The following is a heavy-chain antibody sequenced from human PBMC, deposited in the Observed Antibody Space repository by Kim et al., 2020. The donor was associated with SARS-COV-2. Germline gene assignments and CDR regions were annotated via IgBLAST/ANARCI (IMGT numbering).Heavy chain of an antibody. D-gene: IGHD1-26*01. J-gene: IGHJ4*02. CDR3: ARVSTWSRTRWAFDY. V-gene: IGHV3-11*01. CDR2: ISYSASNI. Sequence: GGSLRLSCVASGFTFSDYFMSWIRQAPGKGLEWVSYISYSASNINYADSVKGRFTISRDDAKNSLYLQMDSLRAEDTAVYYCARVSTWSRTRWAFDYWGQGILVTVSS. CDR1: GFTFSDYF.